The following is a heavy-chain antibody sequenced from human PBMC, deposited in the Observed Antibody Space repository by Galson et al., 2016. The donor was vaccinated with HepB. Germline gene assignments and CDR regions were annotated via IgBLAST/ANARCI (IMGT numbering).Heavy chain of an antibody. CDR1: GGSVSNDTW. J-gene: IGHJ3*02. CDR3: TKNGYYALDI. D-gene: IGHD3-22*01. V-gene: IGHV4-4*02. Sequence: SETLSLTCAVSGGSVSNDTWWSWVRQPPGKGLEWIGEIHHGGSINYNPSLMSRVTMSVDKSKDQFSMKLWSATAADTAVYFCTKNGYYALDIWGQGTVVTVSS. CDR2: IHHGGSI.